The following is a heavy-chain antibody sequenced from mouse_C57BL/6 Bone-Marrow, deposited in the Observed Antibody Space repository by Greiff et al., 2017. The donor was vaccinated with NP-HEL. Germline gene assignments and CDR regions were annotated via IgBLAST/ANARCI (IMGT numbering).Heavy chain of an antibody. D-gene: IGHD1-1*01. CDR2: INPNNGGT. Sequence: EVQLQQSGPELVKPGASVKMSCKASGYTFTDYNMHWVKQSHGKSLEWIGYINPNNGGTSYNQKFKGKATLTVNQSSSTAYMELRSLTSEDSAVYYCARRGLITTVVARNYFDYWGQGTTLTVSS. CDR1: GYTFTDYN. J-gene: IGHJ2*01. V-gene: IGHV1-22*01. CDR3: ARRGLITTVVARNYFDY.